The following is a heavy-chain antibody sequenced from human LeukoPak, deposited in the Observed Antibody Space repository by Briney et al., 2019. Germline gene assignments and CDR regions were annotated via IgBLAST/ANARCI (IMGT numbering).Heavy chain of an antibody. D-gene: IGHD5-24*01. CDR2: INHSGST. CDR3: ARQVLSRREFDY. J-gene: IGHJ4*02. V-gene: IGHV4-34*01. Sequence: SETLSLTCAVYCGSFSGYYWSWIRQPPGKGLEWIGEINHSGSTNYNPSLKSRVTISVDTSKNHFSLRLSSVTAADTAVYYCARQVLSRREFDYWGQGTLITVSS. CDR1: CGSFSGYY.